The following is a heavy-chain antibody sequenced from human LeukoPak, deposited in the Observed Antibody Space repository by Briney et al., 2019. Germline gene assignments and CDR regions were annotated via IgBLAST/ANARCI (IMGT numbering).Heavy chain of an antibody. CDR1: GGSFSGYY. D-gene: IGHD3-9*01. Sequence: SETLSLTCAVYGGSFSGYYWSWIRQPPGKGLEWIGEINHSGSTNYNPSLKSRVTISVDTSKNQFYLKLSSVTAADTAVYYCAKDGDYDILTGWSYTLYYSDYWGQGTLDTVSS. J-gene: IGHJ4*02. CDR2: INHSGST. CDR3: AKDGDYDILTGWSYTLYYSDY. V-gene: IGHV4-34*01.